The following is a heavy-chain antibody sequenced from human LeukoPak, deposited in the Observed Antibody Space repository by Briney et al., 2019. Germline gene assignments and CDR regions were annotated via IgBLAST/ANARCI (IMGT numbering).Heavy chain of an antibody. CDR1: GGSISSYY. Sequence: SETLSLTCTVSGGSISSYYWSWIRQPPGKGLEWIGYIYYSGSTNYNPSLKSRVTISVDTSKNQFSLRLSSVTAADTAVYYCARDDYGDYFDYWGQGTLVTVSS. CDR3: ARDDYGDYFDY. D-gene: IGHD4-17*01. V-gene: IGHV4-59*01. J-gene: IGHJ4*02. CDR2: IYYSGST.